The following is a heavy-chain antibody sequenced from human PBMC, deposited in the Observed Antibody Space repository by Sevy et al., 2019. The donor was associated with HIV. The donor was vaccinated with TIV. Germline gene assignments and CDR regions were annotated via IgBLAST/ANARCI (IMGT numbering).Heavy chain of an antibody. CDR2: ISYDGSNK. D-gene: IGHD6-19*01. Sequence: GGSLRLSCAASGFTFSSYAMHWVRQAPGKGLEWVAVISYDGSNKYYADSVKGRFTISRDNSKNTLYLQMNSLRAEDTAVYYWARETPLSSGWYGWFDPWGQGTLVTVSS. CDR3: ARETPLSSGWYGWFDP. CDR1: GFTFSSYA. V-gene: IGHV3-30-3*01. J-gene: IGHJ5*02.